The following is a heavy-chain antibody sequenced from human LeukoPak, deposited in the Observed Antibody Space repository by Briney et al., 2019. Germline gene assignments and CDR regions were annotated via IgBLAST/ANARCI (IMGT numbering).Heavy chain of an antibody. J-gene: IGHJ4*02. Sequence: PSETLSLTCTVSGGSISSYYWSWIRQPPGKGLGRIGYIYYSGSTNYNPSLKSRVTISVDTSKNQFSLKLSSVTAADTAVYYCARFGKPAWDFWSGYYVAYYFDYWGQGTLVTVSS. CDR3: ARFGKPAWDFWSGYYVAYYFDY. CDR1: GGSISSYY. V-gene: IGHV4-59*01. CDR2: IYYSGST. D-gene: IGHD3-3*01.